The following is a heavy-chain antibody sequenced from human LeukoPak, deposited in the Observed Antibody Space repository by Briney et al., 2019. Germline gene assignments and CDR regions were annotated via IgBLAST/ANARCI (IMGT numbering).Heavy chain of an antibody. CDR2: INQSGST. J-gene: IGHJ6*03. Sequence: SETLSLTCAVYGGSFSGYYWNWIRQPPGKGLEWIGEINQSGSTNYNPSLKSRVTISIDTSKNQFSLKLSSVTAADTAVYYCARGVAARPFYFYYYMDVWDAGTTVTVSS. CDR1: GGSFSGYY. CDR3: ARGVAARPFYFYYYMDV. V-gene: IGHV4-34*01. D-gene: IGHD6-6*01.